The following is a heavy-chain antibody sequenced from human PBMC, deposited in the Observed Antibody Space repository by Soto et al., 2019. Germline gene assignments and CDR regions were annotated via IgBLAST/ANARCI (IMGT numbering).Heavy chain of an antibody. CDR3: ARDHSGGYSFGTGYYYGMDV. V-gene: IGHV3-30-3*01. CDR1: GFTFSSYA. Sequence: QVQLVESGGGVVQPGRSLRLSCAASGFTFSSYAMHWVRQAPGKGLEWVAVISYDGSNKYYADSVKGRFTISRDNSKNTRYLQMNSLRAEDTAVYYCARDHSGGYSFGTGYYYGMDVWGQGTTVTVSS. CDR2: ISYDGSNK. D-gene: IGHD5-18*01. J-gene: IGHJ6*02.